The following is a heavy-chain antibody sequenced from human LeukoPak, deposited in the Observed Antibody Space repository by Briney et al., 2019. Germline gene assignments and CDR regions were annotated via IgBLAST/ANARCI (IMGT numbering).Heavy chain of an antibody. CDR1: GGSFSGYY. CDR3: ASDPDYYDSSGYYSD. J-gene: IGHJ4*02. CDR2: INHSGST. V-gene: IGHV4-34*01. D-gene: IGHD3-22*01. Sequence: SETLSLTCAVYGGSFSGYYWSWIRPPPGKGLELIGEINHSGSTNYNPSLKSRVTISVDTSKNQFSLKLSSVTAADTAVYYCASDPDYYDSSGYYSDWGQGTLVTVSS.